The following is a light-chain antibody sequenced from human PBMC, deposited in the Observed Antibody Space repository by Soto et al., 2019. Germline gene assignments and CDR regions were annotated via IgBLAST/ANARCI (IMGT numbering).Light chain of an antibody. V-gene: IGLV1-40*01. CDR3: QSYDTSLSGSRV. CDR1: SSNIGAGYD. Sequence: QSVLTQPPSVSGAPGQRVTFSCTGSSSNIGAGYDVHWYQQFPGTAPKLLIYGDYNRPSGVPDRFSGSRSGTSASLAITGLQAEDEADYYCQSYDTSLSGSRVFGGGTKVTVL. J-gene: IGLJ3*02. CDR2: GDY.